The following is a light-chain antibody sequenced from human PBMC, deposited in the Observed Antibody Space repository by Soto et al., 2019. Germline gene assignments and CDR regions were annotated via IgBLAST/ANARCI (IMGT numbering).Light chain of an antibody. CDR2: DAS. CDR3: QQYSSYPYN. V-gene: IGKV1-5*01. CDR1: QSISRW. J-gene: IGKJ2*01. Sequence: DIQMTQSPSTLSASVGDRVTITCRASQSISRWVAWYQQKPGKAPKFLIYDASSLESGVPSRFSGSGSGTEFTLTISSLQPDAFATYSCQQYSSYPYNFGQGTKLEIK.